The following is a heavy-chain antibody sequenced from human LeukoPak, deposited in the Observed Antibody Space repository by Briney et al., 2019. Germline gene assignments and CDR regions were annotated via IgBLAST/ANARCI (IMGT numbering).Heavy chain of an antibody. CDR3: ARETRIRNYYDSGAYYYGDYFDY. Sequence: GGSLRLSCAASGFTFSSYEMNWVRQAPGKGREWVSYISSSGSTIHYADSVKGRFTSSRDNAKNSLYLQMNSLRAEDTAIYYCARETRIRNYYDSGAYYYGDYFDYWGQGTLVTVSS. J-gene: IGHJ4*02. CDR1: GFTFSSYE. CDR2: ISSSGSTI. D-gene: IGHD3-22*01. V-gene: IGHV3-48*03.